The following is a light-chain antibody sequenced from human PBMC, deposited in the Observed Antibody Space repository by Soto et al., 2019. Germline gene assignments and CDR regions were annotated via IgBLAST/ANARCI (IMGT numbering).Light chain of an antibody. J-gene: IGLJ1*01. V-gene: IGLV2-14*03. CDR1: SSDVGRYNY. Sequence: QSALAQPASVSGSRGQSITISGTGTSSDVGRYNYVSWFQQHPGKVPKLIIYDVSNWPSGVSDRFSGSKSGNTASLTISGLQPEDEADYYCSSFTSSSTFVFGTGTKVTVL. CDR3: SSFTSSSTFV. CDR2: DVS.